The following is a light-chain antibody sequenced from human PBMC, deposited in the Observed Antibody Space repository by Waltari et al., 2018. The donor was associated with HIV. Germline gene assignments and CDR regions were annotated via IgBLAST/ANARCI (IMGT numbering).Light chain of an antibody. CDR2: AAA. Sequence: DIQMTQSPSSLSASLGDRVTITCRATQAIRHSFAWYQQKQGRAPTLLLYAAARLESGVPSRFSGSRSWTDYVLTISSLQQEDCAVYYCQQYVSPPPLTFGGGTKVEIK. CDR1: QAIRHS. V-gene: IGKV1-NL1*01. J-gene: IGKJ4*01. CDR3: QQYVSPPPLT.